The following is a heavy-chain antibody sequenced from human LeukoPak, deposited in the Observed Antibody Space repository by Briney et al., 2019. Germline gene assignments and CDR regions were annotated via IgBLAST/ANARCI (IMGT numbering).Heavy chain of an antibody. CDR2: IYYTGST. J-gene: IGHJ4*02. Sequence: SETLSLTCTVSGDPISSHSDYKWTWIRQSPQKGLEWNGYIYYTGSTNYNPTLRSRLTISVDTSMNQFSLRLTAVTAAYTAVYYCAREYRAFDYWGQGALVTVSS. CDR3: AREYRAFDY. CDR1: GDPISSHSDY. V-gene: IGHV4-61*08. D-gene: IGHD5-18*01.